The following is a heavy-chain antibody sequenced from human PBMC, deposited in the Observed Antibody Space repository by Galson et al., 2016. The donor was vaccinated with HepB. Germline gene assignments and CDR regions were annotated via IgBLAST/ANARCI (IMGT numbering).Heavy chain of an antibody. CDR1: GFTFSGAW. CDR3: ARSGTLRGA. V-gene: IGHV3-15*01. Sequence: SLRLSCAASGFTFSGAWMTWVRQAPGKGLEWVGRIKSKSDGGTRDYAAPVKGRFTISRDDSKKTVYLQMNSLKSDDTAIYYCARSGTLRGAWGQGTLVTVSS. J-gene: IGHJ5*02. D-gene: IGHD3-3*01. CDR2: IKSKSDGGTR.